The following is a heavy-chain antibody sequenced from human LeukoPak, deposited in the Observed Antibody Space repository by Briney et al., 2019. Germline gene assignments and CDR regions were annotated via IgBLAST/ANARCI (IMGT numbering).Heavy chain of an antibody. D-gene: IGHD6-13*01. Sequence: ASVKVSCKASGYTFPSYGITWVRQALRQGLEWMGWISAYNGNTNYAQKLQGRVTMTTDTSTSTAYMELRSLRSDDTAVYYCARDRASSSSSLDYWGQGTLVTVSS. V-gene: IGHV1-18*01. J-gene: IGHJ4*02. CDR3: ARDRASSSSSLDY. CDR2: ISAYNGNT. CDR1: GYTFPSYG.